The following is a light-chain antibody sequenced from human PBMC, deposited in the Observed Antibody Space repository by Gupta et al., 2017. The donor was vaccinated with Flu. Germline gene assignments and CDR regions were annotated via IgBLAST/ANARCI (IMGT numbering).Light chain of an antibody. J-gene: IGKJ2*01. CDR3: QQRSNWPLYT. V-gene: IGKV3-11*01. CDR1: QSVSSY. Sequence: EIVLTQSPATLSLSPGERATLSCRASQSVSSYLAWYQQKPGQAPRLLIYDASNRATGIPARFSGSGCGTDFTLTISSREPEDFAVYYCQQRSNWPLYTFGQGTKLEIK. CDR2: DAS.